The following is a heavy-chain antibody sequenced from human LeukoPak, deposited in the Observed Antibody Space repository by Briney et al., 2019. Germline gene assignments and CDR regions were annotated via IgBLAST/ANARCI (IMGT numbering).Heavy chain of an antibody. CDR2: IGGSGGNT. CDR3: ARRVAAAHFDY. Sequence: GGSLRLSCAASGFIFSSYSMSWVRQAPGKGLEWVSAIGGSGGNTYYADSVKGRFTISRDNSKNTLYLQMNSLRVEDTAFYYCARRVAAAHFDYWGQGTLVTVSS. CDR1: GFIFSSYS. D-gene: IGHD2-15*01. V-gene: IGHV3-23*01. J-gene: IGHJ4*02.